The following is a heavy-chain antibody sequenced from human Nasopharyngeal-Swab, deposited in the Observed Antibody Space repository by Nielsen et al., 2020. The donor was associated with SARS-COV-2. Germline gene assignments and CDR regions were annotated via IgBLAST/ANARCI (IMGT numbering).Heavy chain of an antibody. CDR2: ISSSGSTI. J-gene: IGHJ4*02. Sequence: GGFLRPSCSASGFTFSYYYMSWIRQAPVKGLEWVSVISSSGSTIYYADSVKGRFTISRDNAKNSLYLQMNSLRAEDTAVYYCARDPQYNWNDGVFDYWGQGTLVTVSS. CDR3: ARDPQYNWNDGVFDY. V-gene: IGHV3-11*04. D-gene: IGHD1-1*01. CDR1: GFTFSYYY.